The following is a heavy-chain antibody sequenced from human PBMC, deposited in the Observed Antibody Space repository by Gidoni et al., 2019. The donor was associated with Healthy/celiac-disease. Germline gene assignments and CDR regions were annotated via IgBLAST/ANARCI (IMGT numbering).Heavy chain of an antibody. V-gene: IGHV4-34*01. Sequence: QVQLQQWGAGLLKPSETLSLTCAVYGGSFSGYYWSWIRQPPGKGLEWIGEINHSGSTNYNPSLKSRVTISVDTSKNQFSLKLSSVTAADTAVYYCASTGIAAAGPDYWGQGTLVTVSS. J-gene: IGHJ4*02. CDR1: GGSFSGYY. CDR2: INHSGST. D-gene: IGHD6-13*01. CDR3: ASTGIAAAGPDY.